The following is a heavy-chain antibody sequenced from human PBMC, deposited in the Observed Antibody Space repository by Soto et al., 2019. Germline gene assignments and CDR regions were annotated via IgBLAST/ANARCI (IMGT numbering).Heavy chain of an antibody. D-gene: IGHD3-22*01. Sequence: PSETLSLTCAVSGYSIISSHYWGWIRQPPGKGLEWIGTIYHSGTTYYNPSLKSRVTISVDTSKNQFSLKLSSASAADTAVYYCARDVSYFDSSGHHWEATFDHWGQGTMVTVSS. V-gene: IGHV4-38-2*02. J-gene: IGHJ4*02. CDR3: ARDVSYFDSSGHHWEATFDH. CDR1: GYSIISSHY. CDR2: IYHSGTT.